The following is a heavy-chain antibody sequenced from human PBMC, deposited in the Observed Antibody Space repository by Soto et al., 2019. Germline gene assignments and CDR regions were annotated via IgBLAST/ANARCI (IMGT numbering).Heavy chain of an antibody. Sequence: EVQVVESGGGLVQPGWSLRLSCAASGFTFSYYSMNWVRQAPGKGLEWVSYISSSSSTIFYADSVKGRFTISRDNAKNSLYLQMNSLRAEDTAVYYCARDIDGGGQGTLVTVSS. V-gene: IGHV3-48*01. D-gene: IGHD2-15*01. CDR2: ISSSSSTI. J-gene: IGHJ4*02. CDR1: GFTFSYYS. CDR3: ARDIDG.